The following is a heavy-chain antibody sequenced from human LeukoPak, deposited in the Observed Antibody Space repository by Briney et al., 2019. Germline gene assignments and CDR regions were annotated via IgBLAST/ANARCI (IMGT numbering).Heavy chain of an antibody. CDR3: ARDLTRYYYDSSGYSPHDY. V-gene: IGHV1-69*05. D-gene: IGHD3-22*01. CDR1: GGTFSSYA. CDR2: IIPIFGTA. Sequence: ASVKVSCKASGGTFSSYAISWVRQAPGQGLEWMGGIIPIFGTANYAQKFQGRVTITTDESTSTAYMELRSLRSDDTAVYYCARDLTRYYYDSSGYSPHDYWGQGTLVTVSS. J-gene: IGHJ4*02.